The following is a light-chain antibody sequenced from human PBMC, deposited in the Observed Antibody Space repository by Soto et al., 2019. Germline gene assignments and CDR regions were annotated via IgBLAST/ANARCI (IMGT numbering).Light chain of an antibody. J-gene: IGLJ2*01. CDR2: EDI. CDR3: SSYAGSTVV. V-gene: IGLV2-8*01. CDR1: SSDVGGYNY. Sequence: QSALTQPPSTSGSPGQSVTISCTGTSSDVGGYNYVSWYQQHPSKAPKLMIYEDIKRPSGVPDRCSGSKSGNTASLTVSGLKAEDEADYYCSSYAGSTVVFGGGTKLTVL.